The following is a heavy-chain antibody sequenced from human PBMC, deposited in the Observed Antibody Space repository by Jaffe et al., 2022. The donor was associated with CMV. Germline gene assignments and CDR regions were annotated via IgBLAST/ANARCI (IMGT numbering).Heavy chain of an antibody. CDR1: ENSFSTYY. Sequence: EVQLVQSGSEVKKPGESLTISCQASENSFSTYYIAWVRQLPGKGLEWMGNIYPGDSDSIYSPSFEGQVSFSADTSINTAYLQWSSLKSSDTAMYYCARVQRRMTILGVVTGETDYFLDSWGQGTLVTVSA. D-gene: IGHD3-3*01. CDR2: IYPGDSDS. CDR3: ARVQRRMTILGVVTGETDYFLDS. J-gene: IGHJ4*02. V-gene: IGHV5-51*01.